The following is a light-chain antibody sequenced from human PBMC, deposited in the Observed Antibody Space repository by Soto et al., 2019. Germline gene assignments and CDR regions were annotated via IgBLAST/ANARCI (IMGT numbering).Light chain of an antibody. J-gene: IGLJ2*01. Sequence: LTQPPSVSVAPGRAARVTCGGSNIVGYNVQWYQQRPGSAPTSVIYDDNQRPSGVPDRFSGSIDSSSNSASLTISGLKTEDEADYYCHSYDSDNVIFGGGTKLTVL. CDR2: DDN. V-gene: IGLV6-57*02. CDR3: HSYDSDNVI. CDR1: NIVGYN.